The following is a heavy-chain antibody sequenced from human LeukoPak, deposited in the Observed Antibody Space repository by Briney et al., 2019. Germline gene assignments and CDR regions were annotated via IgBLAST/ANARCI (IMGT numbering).Heavy chain of an antibody. D-gene: IGHD6-13*01. CDR2: IHYSGST. Sequence: PSQTLSLTCPVSGCPISSSRHYWGRIPQPPGKGLEWIGRIHYSGSTYYNPPLKSRATISVDTSKNQFFLKLSSGAAADTAVYYCGSFSSFAGRYYFAYWGQGTRVTVSS. J-gene: IGHJ4*02. CDR1: GCPISSSRHY. V-gene: IGHV4-39*01. CDR3: GSFSSFAGRYYFAY.